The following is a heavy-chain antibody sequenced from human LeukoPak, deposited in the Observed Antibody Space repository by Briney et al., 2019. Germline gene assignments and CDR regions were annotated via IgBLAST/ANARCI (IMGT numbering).Heavy chain of an antibody. CDR3: ARRYCSSTSCQYYFDY. CDR1: GYSFTTYW. J-gene: IGHJ4*02. Sequence: GESLKISCKGSGYSFTTYWIGWVRQMPGKGLEWMGIIYPGDSDTRYSPSFQGQVTISADKSISTAYLQWSSLKASDTAMYYCARRYCSSTSCQYYFDYWGQGTLVTVSS. CDR2: IYPGDSDT. D-gene: IGHD2-2*01. V-gene: IGHV5-51*01.